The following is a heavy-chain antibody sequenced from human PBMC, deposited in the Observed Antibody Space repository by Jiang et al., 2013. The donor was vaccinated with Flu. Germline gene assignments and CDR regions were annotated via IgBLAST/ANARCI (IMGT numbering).Heavy chain of an antibody. D-gene: IGHD3-9*01. Sequence: QTLSLTCAISGDSVSSYSAAWNWIRQSPSRGLEWLGRTYYRSKWYNDFAGSVKSRITINPDTSKNQFSLQLNSVTPEDTAVYYCARGAHILTGYYNYYYFDLWGRGTPVTVSS. CDR1: GDSVSSYSAA. CDR2: TYYRSKWYN. J-gene: IGHJ2*01. CDR3: ARGAHILTGYYNYYYFDL. V-gene: IGHV6-1*01.